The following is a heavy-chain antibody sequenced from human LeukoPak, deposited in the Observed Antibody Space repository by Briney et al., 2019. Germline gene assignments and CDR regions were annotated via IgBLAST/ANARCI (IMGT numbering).Heavy chain of an antibody. D-gene: IGHD3-10*01. Sequence: GGSLRLSCAASGFTFSSYEMNWVRQAPGEGLEWVSYISSSGSTIYYADSVKGRFTISRDNAKNSLYLQMNSLRAEDTAVYYCARGHYYGSGSYFWFFDYWGQGTLVTVSS. CDR1: GFTFSSYE. CDR3: ARGHYYGSGSYFWFFDY. CDR2: ISSSGSTI. J-gene: IGHJ4*02. V-gene: IGHV3-48*03.